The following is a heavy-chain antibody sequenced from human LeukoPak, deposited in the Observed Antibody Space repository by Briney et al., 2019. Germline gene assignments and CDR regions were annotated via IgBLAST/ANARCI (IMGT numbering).Heavy chain of an antibody. J-gene: IGHJ4*02. CDR1: GYTFISYG. CDR3: ARGGSSSRTDY. V-gene: IGHV1-18*01. D-gene: IGHD6-13*01. CDR2: ISVYNGNT. Sequence: ASVKVSCKTSGYTFISYGITWVRQAPGQGLEWMGWISVYNGNTNYAQKLQGRLTMTTDTSTSTAYMDLRSLRSDDTAVYYCARGGSSSRTDYWGQGTLVTVSS.